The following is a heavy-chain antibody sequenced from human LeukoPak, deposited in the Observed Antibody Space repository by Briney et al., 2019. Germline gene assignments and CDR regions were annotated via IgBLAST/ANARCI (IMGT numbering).Heavy chain of an antibody. J-gene: IGHJ5*02. Sequence: SETLSLTCAVYGGSFSGYYWSWIRQPPGKGLEWIGEINHSGSTNYNPSLKSRVTISVDTSKNQFSLKLSSVTAADTAVYYCARGPQGRYCSSTSCLNWFDPWGQGTLVTVSS. CDR2: INHSGST. CDR3: ARGPQGRYCSSTSCLNWFDP. CDR1: GGSFSGYY. V-gene: IGHV4-34*01. D-gene: IGHD2-2*01.